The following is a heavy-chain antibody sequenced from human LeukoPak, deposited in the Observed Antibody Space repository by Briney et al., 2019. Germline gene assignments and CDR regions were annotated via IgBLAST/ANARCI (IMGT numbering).Heavy chain of an antibody. J-gene: IGHJ4*02. CDR3: ARGESGDYVGGRPGW. CDR2: ISAYNGNT. V-gene: IGHV1-18*01. Sequence: GASVKVSCKASGYTFTSYGISWVRQAPGQGLEWMGWISAYNGNTNYAQKLQGRVTMTTDTSTSTAYMELRSLRSDDTAVYYCARGESGDYVGGRPGWWGQGTLVTVSS. D-gene: IGHD4-17*01. CDR1: GYTFTSYG.